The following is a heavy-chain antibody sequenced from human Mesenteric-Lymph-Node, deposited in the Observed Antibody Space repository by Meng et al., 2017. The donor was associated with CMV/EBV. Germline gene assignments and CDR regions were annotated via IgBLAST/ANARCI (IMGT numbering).Heavy chain of an antibody. CDR3: ARELKLRVNFDN. CDR2: LSSDGKTK. CDR1: GFTFSTYA. Sequence: GESLKISCAASGFTFSTYAMHWVRQAPGKGLEWVAALSSDGKTKFFGNSARGRFTMSRDNSQNMVYLDMQGLRPDDTALYYCARELKLRVNFDNWGQGTMVTVSS. V-gene: IGHV3-30*04. J-gene: IGHJ4*02. D-gene: IGHD6-6*01.